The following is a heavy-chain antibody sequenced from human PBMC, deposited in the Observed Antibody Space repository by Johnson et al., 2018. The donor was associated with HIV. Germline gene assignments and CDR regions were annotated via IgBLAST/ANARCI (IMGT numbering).Heavy chain of an antibody. J-gene: IGHJ3*02. Sequence: VQLVESGGGLVQPGGSLRLSCAASGFTFSTYDMYWVRQPTGKGLEWVSILGTAGDINYPGSVKGRFTISRENAKNTLYLQMNSLRAEDTAVYYCARDASGYEEWAFDIWGQGTMVTVSS. V-gene: IGHV3-13*01. D-gene: IGHD5-12*01. CDR3: ARDASGYEEWAFDI. CDR1: GFTFSTYD. CDR2: LGTAGDI.